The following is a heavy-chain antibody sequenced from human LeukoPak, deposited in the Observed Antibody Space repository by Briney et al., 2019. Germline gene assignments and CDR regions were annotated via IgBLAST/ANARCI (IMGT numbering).Heavy chain of an antibody. CDR3: AKDFPTAASDTSY. Sequence: PGGSLRLSCAASGFTFSSSAMSWVRQAPGKGLEWVSIISNSGAATYYADSVKGRFTISRDNSKNTLYLKLNSLRAEDTAVYYCAKDFPTAASDTSYWGQGTLVTVSS. D-gene: IGHD6-13*01. V-gene: IGHV3-23*01. CDR2: ISNSGAAT. CDR1: GFTFSSSA. J-gene: IGHJ4*02.